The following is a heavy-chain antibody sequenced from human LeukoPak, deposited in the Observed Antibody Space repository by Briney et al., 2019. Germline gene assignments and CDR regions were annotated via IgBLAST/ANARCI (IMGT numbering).Heavy chain of an antibody. V-gene: IGHV4-34*01. CDR3: ARARVKVVPAAKGYWFDP. Sequence: SETLSLTCAVYGGSFSGYYWSWIRQPPGKGLEWIGEINHSGSTNYNPSLKSRVTISVDTSKNQFSLKLSSVTAADTAVYYCARARVKVVPAAKGYWFDPWGQGTLVTVSS. CDR2: INHSGST. D-gene: IGHD2-2*01. CDR1: GGSFSGYY. J-gene: IGHJ5*02.